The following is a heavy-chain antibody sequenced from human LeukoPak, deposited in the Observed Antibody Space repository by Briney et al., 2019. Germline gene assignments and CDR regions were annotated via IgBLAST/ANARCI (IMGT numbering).Heavy chain of an antibody. Sequence: YPSETLSLTCAVSGDSFSSHYWTWIRQSPGTGLEWIGYISHIGRTNYNPSLKSRVTISIDTSKNQFSLKLRSVTAADTAVYYCARDLVTVTKGFDIWGQGTMVSVSS. CDR3: ARDLVTVTKGFDI. D-gene: IGHD4-17*01. V-gene: IGHV4-59*11. CDR2: ISHIGRT. CDR1: GDSFSSHY. J-gene: IGHJ3*02.